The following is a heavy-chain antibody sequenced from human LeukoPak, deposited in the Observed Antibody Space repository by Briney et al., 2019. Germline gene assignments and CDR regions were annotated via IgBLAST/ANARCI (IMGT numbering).Heavy chain of an antibody. Sequence: SVKVSCKASGGTFSSYAISWVRQAPGQGLEWMGGIIPIFGTANYAQKFQGRVTITADESTSTAYMELSSLRSEDTAVYYCARSKGRPVRYYYDSSGPSYYYGMDVWGQGTTVTVSS. CDR1: GGTFSSYA. D-gene: IGHD3-22*01. CDR3: ARSKGRPVRYYYDSSGPSYYYGMDV. CDR2: IIPIFGTA. V-gene: IGHV1-69*13. J-gene: IGHJ6*02.